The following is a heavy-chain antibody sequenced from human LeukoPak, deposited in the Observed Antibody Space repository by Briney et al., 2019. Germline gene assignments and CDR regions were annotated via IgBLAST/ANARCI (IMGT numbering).Heavy chain of an antibody. CDR3: AWLLAYCGGDCYGGFDY. D-gene: IGHD2-21*02. CDR1: GFTFSSYG. V-gene: IGHV3-30*03. Sequence: PGGSLRLSCAASGFTFSSYGMHWVRQAPGKGLEWVAVISYDGSNKYYADSVKGRFTISRDNSKNTLYLQMNSLRAEDTAVYYCAWLLAYCGGDCYGGFDYWGQGTLVTVSS. CDR2: ISYDGSNK. J-gene: IGHJ4*02.